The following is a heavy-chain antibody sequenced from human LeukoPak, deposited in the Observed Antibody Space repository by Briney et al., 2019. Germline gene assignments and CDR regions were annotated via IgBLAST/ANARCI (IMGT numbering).Heavy chain of an antibody. D-gene: IGHD5-24*01. CDR1: GFTFSSYG. J-gene: IGHJ4*02. CDR3: ARAREWLQYLLEDY. Sequence: GRSLRLSCAASGFTFSSYGMHWVRQAPGKELEWVAVIWYDGSNKYYADSVKGRFTISRDNSKNTLYLQMNSLRAEDTAVYYCARAREWLQYLLEDYWGQGTLVTVSS. CDR2: IWYDGSNK. V-gene: IGHV3-33*01.